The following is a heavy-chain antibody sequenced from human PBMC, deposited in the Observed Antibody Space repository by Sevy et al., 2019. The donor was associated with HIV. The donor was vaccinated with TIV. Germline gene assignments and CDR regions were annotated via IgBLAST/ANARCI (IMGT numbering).Heavy chain of an antibody. Sequence: GGSLRLSCAVSGFSVLDAWMNWVRQGRRGLEWVGLIKSQGDGGASDHAAPVKGRFTISRDESENTLYLQMNGLKTEDTAVYYCVTELSGAFYSWGQGALVTVSS. CDR1: GFSVLDAW. J-gene: IGHJ4*02. V-gene: IGHV3-15*01. CDR2: IKSQGDGGAS. D-gene: IGHD7-27*01. CDR3: VTELSGAFYS.